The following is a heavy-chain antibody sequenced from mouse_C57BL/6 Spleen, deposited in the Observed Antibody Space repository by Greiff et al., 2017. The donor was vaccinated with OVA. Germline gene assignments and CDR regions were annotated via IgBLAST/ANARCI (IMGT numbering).Heavy chain of an antibody. CDR1: GFSLSTSGMG. Sequence: QVTLKVSGPGILQPSQTLSLTCSFSGFSLSTSGMGVSWIRQPSGKGLEWLAHTYWDDDKRYNPFLKSRLTISKDTSRNQVFLKITSVDTADTATYYCARRWYYDPMDYWGQGTSVTVSS. CDR3: ARRWYYDPMDY. CDR2: TYWDDDK. J-gene: IGHJ4*01. D-gene: IGHD2-4*01. V-gene: IGHV8-12*01.